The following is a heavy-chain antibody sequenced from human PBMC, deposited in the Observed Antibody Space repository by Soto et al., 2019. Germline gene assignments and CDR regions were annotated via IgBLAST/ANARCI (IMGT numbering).Heavy chain of an antibody. D-gene: IGHD3-3*01. CDR3: ARWDFWTGFSYTYYHPMDV. V-gene: IGHV3-11*01. CDR1: GFPFGDYY. J-gene: IGHJ6*02. CDR2: IGNSGSPI. Sequence: GGSLRLSCAASGFPFGDYYMSWIRQAPRKGLEWISHIGNSGSPIFYADSVKGRFTIYRDNAKNSLYLQMNSLRAEDTAVYYCARWDFWTGFSYTYYHPMDVWGQGTTVTAP.